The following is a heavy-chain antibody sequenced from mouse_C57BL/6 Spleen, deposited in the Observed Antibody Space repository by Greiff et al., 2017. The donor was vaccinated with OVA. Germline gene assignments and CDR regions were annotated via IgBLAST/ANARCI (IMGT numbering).Heavy chain of an antibody. V-gene: IGHV1-26*01. Sequence: EVQLQQSGPELVKPGALVKISCKASGYTFTDYYMNWVKQSHGKSLEWIGDINPNNGGTSYNQKFKGKATLTVDRSSSTAYMELRSLTSEDSAVYYCARSGWSLGAMDYWGQGTSVTVSS. CDR1: GYTFTDYY. CDR3: ARSGWSLGAMDY. J-gene: IGHJ4*01. CDR2: INPNNGGT. D-gene: IGHD2-3*01.